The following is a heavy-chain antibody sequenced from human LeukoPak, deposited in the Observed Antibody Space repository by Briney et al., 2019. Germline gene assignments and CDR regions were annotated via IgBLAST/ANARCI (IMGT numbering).Heavy chain of an antibody. CDR3: AKSVTQNWFDP. CDR2: ISYDGSNK. Sequence: GGSLRLSCAASGFTFSSYGMHWVRQAPGKGLEWVAVISYDGSNKYYADSVKGRFTISRDNSKNTLYLQMNSLRAEDTAVYYCAKSVTQNWFDPWGQGTLVTVSS. V-gene: IGHV3-30*18. CDR1: GFTFSSYG. D-gene: IGHD4-17*01. J-gene: IGHJ5*02.